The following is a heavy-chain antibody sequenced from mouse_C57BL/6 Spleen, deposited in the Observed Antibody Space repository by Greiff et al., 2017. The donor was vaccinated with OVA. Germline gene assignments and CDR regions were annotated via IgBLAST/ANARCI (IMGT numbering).Heavy chain of an antibody. J-gene: IGHJ3*01. CDR2: IDPSNSYT. V-gene: IGHV1-69*01. Sequence: QVQLQQPGAELVMPGASVKLSCKASGYTFTSYWMHWVKQRPGQGLEWIGEIDPSNSYTNSNQKFKGKATLTVDKSSSTAYLQLSSLRSEDSAVYYFARWEGSYGFAYWGQGALVTVSA. CDR3: ARWEGSYGFAY. CDR1: GYTFTSYW. D-gene: IGHD1-1*01.